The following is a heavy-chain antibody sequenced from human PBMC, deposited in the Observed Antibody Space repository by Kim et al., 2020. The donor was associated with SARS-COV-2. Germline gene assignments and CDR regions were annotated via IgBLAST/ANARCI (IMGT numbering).Heavy chain of an antibody. CDR3: AKDIVPALVASYYYGMDV. J-gene: IGHJ6*02. D-gene: IGHD6-6*01. Sequence: GGSLRLSCAASGFTFGDYAMHWVRQAPGKGLEWVSGISWNSGSIGYADSVKGRFTISRDNAKNSLYLQMNSLRAEDTALYYCAKDIVPALVASYYYGMDVWGQGTTVTVSS. CDR1: GFTFGDYA. CDR2: ISWNSGSI. V-gene: IGHV3-9*01.